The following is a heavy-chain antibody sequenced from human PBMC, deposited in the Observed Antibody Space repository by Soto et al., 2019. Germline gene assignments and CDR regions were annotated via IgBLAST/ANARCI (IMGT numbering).Heavy chain of an antibody. D-gene: IGHD1-1*01. J-gene: IGHJ4*02. V-gene: IGHV3-30-3*01. Sequence: QVQLVESGGGVVQPGRSLRLSCAASGFTFSSYAMHWVRQAPGKGLEWVAVISYDGSNKYYADSVKGRFTISRDNSKNTLYLQMNSLTAEDTAVYYCATTIRRATGDYWGQGTLVTVSS. CDR3: ATTIRRATGDY. CDR2: ISYDGSNK. CDR1: GFTFSSYA.